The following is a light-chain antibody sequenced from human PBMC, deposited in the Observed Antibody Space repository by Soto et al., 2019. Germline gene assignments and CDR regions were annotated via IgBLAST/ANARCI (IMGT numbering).Light chain of an antibody. CDR2: GAS. J-gene: IGKJ1*01. V-gene: IGKV3-15*01. CDR3: QQYSNWPKT. Sequence: EIVMTQSPATLSVSPGEGATLSCRASQSVYNNLAWYRQKPGQAPRLLIYGASTRATGVPDRFSGSGSGTDFTLTISSLQSVDFAVYYCQQYSNWPKTFGQGTKVDIK. CDR1: QSVYNN.